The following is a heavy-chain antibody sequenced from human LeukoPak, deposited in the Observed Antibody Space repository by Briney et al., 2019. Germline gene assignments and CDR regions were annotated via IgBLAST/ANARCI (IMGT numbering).Heavy chain of an antibody. D-gene: IGHD2-21*01. Sequence: SETLSLTCTVSGGSISSSSYYWGWIRQPPGKGLEWIGSIYYGGSTYYNPSLKSRVTISVDTSKNQFSLKLSSVTAADTAVYYCARQGDWDYWGQGTLVTVSS. CDR2: IYYGGST. V-gene: IGHV4-39*01. CDR1: GGSISSSSYY. J-gene: IGHJ4*02. CDR3: ARQGDWDY.